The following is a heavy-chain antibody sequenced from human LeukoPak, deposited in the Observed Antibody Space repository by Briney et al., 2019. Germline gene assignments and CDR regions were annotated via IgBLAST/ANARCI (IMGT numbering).Heavy chain of an antibody. CDR2: IYYSGST. D-gene: IGHD1-26*01. CDR3: ARHRTAGSFYYYGMDV. CDR1: GGSFSGYY. J-gene: IGHJ6*02. V-gene: IGHV4-34*01. Sequence: SETLSLTCVVYGGSFSGYYWSWIRQPPGKGLEWIGSIYYSGSTYYNPSLKSRVTISVDTSKNQFSLKLSSVTAADTAVYYCARHRTAGSFYYYGMDVWGQGTTVTVSS.